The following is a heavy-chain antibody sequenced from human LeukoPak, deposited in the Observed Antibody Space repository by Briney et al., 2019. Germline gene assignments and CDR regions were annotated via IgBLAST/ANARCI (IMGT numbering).Heavy chain of an antibody. CDR3: AKPTPSLGSFDS. V-gene: IGHV3-23*01. Sequence: PGGSLRLSCAASGFTFSSYAMSWVRQAPGKGLEWVSAISGSSGATYYPDSVKGRFTISRGNSKNTLYLQMNSLRAEDTAVYYCAKPTPSLGSFDSWGQGTLVTVSS. J-gene: IGHJ4*02. CDR2: ISGSSGAT. D-gene: IGHD3-16*01. CDR1: GFTFSSYA.